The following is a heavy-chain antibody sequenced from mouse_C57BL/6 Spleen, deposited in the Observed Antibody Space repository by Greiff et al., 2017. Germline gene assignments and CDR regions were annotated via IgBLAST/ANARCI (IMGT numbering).Heavy chain of an antibody. CDR2: FYPGSGSI. CDR1: GYTFTEYS. J-gene: IGHJ4*01. D-gene: IGHD2-13*01. V-gene: IGHV1-62-2*01. Sequence: VQLQQSGAELVKPGASVKLSCKASGYTFTEYSIHWVKQRPGQGLEWIGWFYPGSGSIKYNEKFKDKATLTAEKSSNTVYMEVSRLTTEDTAVYFCANHDEGLHYYYARGYWGQGTSVTVSS. CDR3: ANHDEGLHYYYARGY.